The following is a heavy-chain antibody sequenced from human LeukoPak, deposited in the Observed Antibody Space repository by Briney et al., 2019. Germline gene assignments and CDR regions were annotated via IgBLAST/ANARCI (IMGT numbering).Heavy chain of an antibody. D-gene: IGHD5-24*01. CDR1: GFTFSSYA. Sequence: GGSLRLSCAASGFTFSSYAMSWVRQAPGKGLEWVSAISGSGGSTYYADSVKGRFTISRDNSKNTLYLQMNSLRAEDTAVYYCXXXXXXGDGYNYGLFDYWGQGTLVTVSS. J-gene: IGHJ4*02. V-gene: IGHV3-23*01. CDR2: ISGSGGST. CDR3: XXXXXXGDGYNYGLFDY.